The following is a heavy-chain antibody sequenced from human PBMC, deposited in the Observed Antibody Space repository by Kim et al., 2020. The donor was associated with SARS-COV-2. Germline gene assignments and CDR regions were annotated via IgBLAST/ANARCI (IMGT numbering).Heavy chain of an antibody. CDR1: EYTFNNYW. CDR2: IYPGGSDT. Sequence: GESLKISCKASEYTFNNYWIGWVRQMPGKGLQWLGIIYPGGSDTKYNPSVQGQVTISADWSLTTAYLQWSSLKASDTAFYYCARAPSGTFSPYYFDYWGQGTLVTVSS. D-gene: IGHD1-26*01. J-gene: IGHJ4*02. CDR3: ARAPSGTFSPYYFDY. V-gene: IGHV5-51*01.